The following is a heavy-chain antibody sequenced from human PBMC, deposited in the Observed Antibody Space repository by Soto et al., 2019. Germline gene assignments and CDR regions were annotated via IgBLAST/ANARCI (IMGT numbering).Heavy chain of an antibody. J-gene: IGHJ4*02. CDR1: GFTFSSYT. V-gene: IGHV3-23*01. CDR3: AKTTPPYYDILTGPPMV. CDR2: FVGSTGST. Sequence: GSLRLSCAASGFTFSSYTMNWVRQAPGKGLEWVSTFVGSTGSTFYADSVKGRFTISRDNSKNTLYLQMNSLRAEDTAVYYCAKTTPPYYDILTGPPMVWGQGTLVTVSS. D-gene: IGHD3-9*01.